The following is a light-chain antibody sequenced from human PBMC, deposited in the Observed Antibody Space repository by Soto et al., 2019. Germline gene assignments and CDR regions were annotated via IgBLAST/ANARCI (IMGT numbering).Light chain of an antibody. Sequence: DIVLTQSPCTLSLSPGERATLSCRASQSLSSSYLAWYQQKPGQAPRLLIYGASSRATGIPDRFSGSGSGTDFTLTISRLEPEDFAVYHCQQYDTSPLTFGGGTKVEIK. J-gene: IGKJ4*01. CDR2: GAS. V-gene: IGKV3-20*01. CDR3: QQYDTSPLT. CDR1: QSLSSSY.